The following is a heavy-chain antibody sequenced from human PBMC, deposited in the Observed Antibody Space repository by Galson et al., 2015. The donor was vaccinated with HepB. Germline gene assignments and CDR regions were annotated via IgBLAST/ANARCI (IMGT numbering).Heavy chain of an antibody. CDR2: IIPIFGTA. V-gene: IGHV1-69*13. D-gene: IGHD2-15*01. CDR3: AVLGYCSGGSCSDFDY. CDR1: GGTFSSYA. J-gene: IGHJ4*02. Sequence: SVKVSCKASGGTFSSYAISWVRQAPGQGLEWMGGIIPIFGTANYAQKFQGRVTITADESTSTAYMELSRLRSDDTAVYCCAVLGYCSGGSCSDFDYWGQGTLVTVSS.